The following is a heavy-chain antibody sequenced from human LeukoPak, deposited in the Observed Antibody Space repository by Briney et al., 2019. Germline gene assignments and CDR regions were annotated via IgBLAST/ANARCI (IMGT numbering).Heavy chain of an antibody. CDR2: ISGSGGST. CDR1: GFTFSSYG. CDR3: AKISYYDILTGYYNRTWYFDY. D-gene: IGHD3-9*01. V-gene: IGHV3-23*01. J-gene: IGHJ4*02. Sequence: GGSLRLSCAASGFTFSSYGMSWVRQAPGKGLEWVSAISGSGGSTYYADSVKGRFTISRDNSKNTLYLQMNSLRAEDTAVYYCAKISYYDILTGYYNRTWYFDYWGQGTLVTVSS.